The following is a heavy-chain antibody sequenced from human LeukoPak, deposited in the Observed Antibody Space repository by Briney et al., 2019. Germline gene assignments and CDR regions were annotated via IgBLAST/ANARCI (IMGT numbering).Heavy chain of an antibody. Sequence: PGGSLRLSCAASGFTFSSYSMNWVRQAPGKGREWVSSISSSSSYIYYADSVKGRFTISRDNAKNSLYLQMNSLRAEDTAVYYCARDGGYSYGYPLDYWGQGTLVTVSS. V-gene: IGHV3-21*01. CDR2: ISSSSSYI. CDR3: ARDGGYSYGYPLDY. CDR1: GFTFSSYS. J-gene: IGHJ4*02. D-gene: IGHD5-18*01.